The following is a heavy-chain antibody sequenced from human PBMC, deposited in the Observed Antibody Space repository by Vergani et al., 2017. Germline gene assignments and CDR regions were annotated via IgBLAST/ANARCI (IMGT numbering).Heavy chain of an antibody. D-gene: IGHD5-18*01. Sequence: QVQLQQWGAGLLKPSETLSLTCAVYGGSFSGYYWSWIRQPPGKGLEWIGEINHSGSTNYNPSLKSGVTISVDTSKNQCSRKLSSVTAADTAVYYCARAQKRGYSYGYPYYSYGMDVWGQGTTVTVSS. CDR1: GGSFSGYY. V-gene: IGHV4-34*01. CDR3: ARAQKRGYSYGYPYYSYGMDV. CDR2: INHSGST. J-gene: IGHJ6*02.